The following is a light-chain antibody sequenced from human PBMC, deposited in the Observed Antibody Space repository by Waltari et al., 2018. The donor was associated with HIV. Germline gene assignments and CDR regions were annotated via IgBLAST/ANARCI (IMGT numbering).Light chain of an antibody. J-gene: IGLJ1*01. CDR3: QVWDKNTGI. Sequence: SYELHQPLSVSVALGQTAKVPCGGDSNGRKGGQWYQQKPGQAPVLVIYGDTNRPSGSPERFSGSNSGNTATLSISSAQAGDEADYYCQVWDKNTGIFGTGTKVTVL. CDR2: GDT. V-gene: IGLV3-9*01. CDR1: SNGRKG.